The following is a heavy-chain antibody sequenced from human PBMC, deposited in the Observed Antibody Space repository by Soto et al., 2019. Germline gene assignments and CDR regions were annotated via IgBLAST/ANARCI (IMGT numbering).Heavy chain of an antibody. V-gene: IGHV3-11*01. Sequence: QVQLVESGGGLVKPGGSLRLSCAASGFTFSEYYMSWIRQAPGKGLEWVSYISSSGSTIYYADSVKGRFTISRDNAKNSLYLQMNSLRAEDTAVYYCAREESSGSSRYYYYVMDVWGQGTTVTVSS. CDR2: ISSSGSTI. D-gene: IGHD1-26*01. CDR1: GFTFSEYY. J-gene: IGHJ6*02. CDR3: AREESSGSSRYYYYVMDV.